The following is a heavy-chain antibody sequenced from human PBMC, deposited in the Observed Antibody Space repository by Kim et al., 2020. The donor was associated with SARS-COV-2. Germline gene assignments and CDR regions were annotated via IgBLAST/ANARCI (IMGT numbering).Heavy chain of an antibody. CDR1: GYSFTSDW. J-gene: IGHJ4*02. Sequence: GESLKISCKGSGYSFTSDWISWVRQMPGKGLEWMGRIDPSDSYTNYSPSFQGHVTISADKSISTAYLQWSSLKASDTAMYYCARQTSPGSYYNVWGQGTLVTVSS. V-gene: IGHV5-10-1*01. CDR3: ARQTSPGSYYNV. D-gene: IGHD3-10*01. CDR2: IDPSDSYT.